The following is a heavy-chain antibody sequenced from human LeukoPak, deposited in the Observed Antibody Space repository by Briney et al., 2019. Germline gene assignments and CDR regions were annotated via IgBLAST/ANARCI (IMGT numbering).Heavy chain of an antibody. CDR3: ARVVILVVGFDALDI. V-gene: IGHV3-48*03. J-gene: IGHJ3*02. CDR2: ITSSGSTI. D-gene: IGHD2-8*02. Sequence: GGSLRLSCAASGFSFNDYQMTRVRQAPGKGLEWVSYITSSGSTIYYADSMKGRFTTSRDNAKNSLYLQMNSLRAEDTAVYYCARVVILVVGFDALDIWGQGTMVTVSS. CDR1: GFSFNDYQ.